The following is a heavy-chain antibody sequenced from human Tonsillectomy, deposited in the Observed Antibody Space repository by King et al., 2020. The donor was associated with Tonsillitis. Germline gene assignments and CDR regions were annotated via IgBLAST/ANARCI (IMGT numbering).Heavy chain of an antibody. CDR1: GFTFSNYA. J-gene: IGHJ6*02. CDR3: ATDMGAGVTDEYFYGLDV. D-gene: IGHD1-26*01. CDR2: ISYDGSNK. V-gene: IGHV3-30-3*01. Sequence: VQLVESGGGVVQPGRSLRLSCAASGFTFSNYAMHWVRQAPGKGLEWVAGISYDGSNKHKADSGKGRFTISRDNSKTTLYLQMNSLRAEDTAVYYCATDMGAGVTDEYFYGLDVWGPGATVTVSS.